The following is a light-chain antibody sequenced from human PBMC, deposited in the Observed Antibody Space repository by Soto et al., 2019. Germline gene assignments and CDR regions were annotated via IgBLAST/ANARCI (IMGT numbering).Light chain of an antibody. CDR1: QSISTY. CDR2: AAS. Sequence: DIPMTQSPSSLSASVGDRVTITCRASQSISTYLNWYQQRPGKAPKFLIYAASSLLSGGPSRFSGSGSGTDFTLTISSLQPEDFATYYCQQTYRTPWTFGQGTKVEI. V-gene: IGKV1-39*01. J-gene: IGKJ1*01. CDR3: QQTYRTPWT.